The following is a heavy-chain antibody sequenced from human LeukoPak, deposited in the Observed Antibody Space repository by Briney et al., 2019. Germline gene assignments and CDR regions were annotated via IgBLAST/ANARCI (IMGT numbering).Heavy chain of an antibody. J-gene: IGHJ4*02. V-gene: IGHV3-23*01. CDR3: AISTGGSGSYGY. Sequence: PGGSLRLSCAASGFTFSSYAMSWVRQAPGKGLEWVSAISGSGGSTYYADSVKGRFTISRDNSENTLYLQMNSLRAEDTAVYYCAISTGGSGSYGYWGQGTLVTVSS. CDR1: GFTFSSYA. CDR2: ISGSGGST. D-gene: IGHD3-10*01.